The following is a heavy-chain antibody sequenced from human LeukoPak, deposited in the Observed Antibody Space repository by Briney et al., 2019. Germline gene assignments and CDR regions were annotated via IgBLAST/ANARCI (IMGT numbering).Heavy chain of an antibody. CDR2: IYSGGST. CDR1: GFTFSSYA. CDR3: ARDRDYRGHWYFDL. J-gene: IGHJ2*01. Sequence: PGGSLRHSCAASGFTFSSYAMSWVRQAPGKGLEWVSVIYSGGSTYYADSVKGRFTISRDNSKNTLYLQMNSLRAEDTAVYYCARDRDYRGHWYFDLWGRGTLVTVSS. V-gene: IGHV3-53*01. D-gene: IGHD4-17*01.